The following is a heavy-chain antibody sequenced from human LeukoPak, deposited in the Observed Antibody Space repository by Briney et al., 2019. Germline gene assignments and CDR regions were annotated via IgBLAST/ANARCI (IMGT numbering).Heavy chain of an antibody. Sequence: ASVKVSCKASGYTFTGYYMHWVRQAPGQGLEWMGIINPSGGNTNYAQRFQGRVTMTRDTSTSTVYMELSSLRSEDTAMYYCARDRTHYYESSGYYSRWEYWGQGPLVTVSS. D-gene: IGHD3-22*01. CDR3: ARDRTHYYESSGYYSRWEY. CDR1: GYTFTGYY. V-gene: IGHV1-46*01. J-gene: IGHJ4*02. CDR2: INPSGGNT.